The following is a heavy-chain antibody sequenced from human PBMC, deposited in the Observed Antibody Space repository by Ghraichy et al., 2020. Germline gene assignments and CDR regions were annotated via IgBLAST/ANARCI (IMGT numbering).Heavy chain of an antibody. Sequence: ASVKVSCKASGYTFTAYYIDWVREGRVQVLEWMGWINPKSGGTEYAQKFQGRVTVTRDTSTGTAYMELSRLRSDDTAVYFCTRDHCTSSGCYEYYYYGMDVWGQVTTVTASS. V-gene: IGHV1-2*02. CDR2: INPKSGGT. CDR3: TRDHCTSSGCYEYYYYGMDV. D-gene: IGHD2-2*01. J-gene: IGHJ6*02. CDR1: GYTFTAYY.